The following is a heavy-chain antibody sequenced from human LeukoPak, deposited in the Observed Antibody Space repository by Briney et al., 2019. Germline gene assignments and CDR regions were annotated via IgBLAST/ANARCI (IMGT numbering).Heavy chain of an antibody. D-gene: IGHD6-13*01. CDR2: INPNSGGT. CDR3: ARGEGDSSSWPLNY. CDR1: GYIFTGYY. J-gene: IGHJ4*02. V-gene: IGHV1-2*02. Sequence: ASVKVSCTASGYIFTGYYMHWVRQAPGRGLEWMGWINPNSGGTKYAQQFQGRVTMTRDTSISTAYMELSRLTSDDTAVYYCARGEGDSSSWPLNYWGQGTLVPVSS.